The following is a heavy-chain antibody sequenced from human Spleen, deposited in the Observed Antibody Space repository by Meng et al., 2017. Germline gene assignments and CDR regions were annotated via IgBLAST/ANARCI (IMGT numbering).Heavy chain of an antibody. CDR1: GFTVSSNE. CDR3: AEMDSSGYYFVY. CDR2: ISGDST. J-gene: IGHJ4*02. Sequence: GESLKISCAASGFTVSSNEMSWVRQAPGKGLEWVSSISGDSTYFADSGKGRFTISRDNSKNTLHLQMNSLRAEDTAVYYCAEMDSSGYYFVYWGQGTLVTVSS. V-gene: IGHV3-38-3*01. D-gene: IGHD3-22*01.